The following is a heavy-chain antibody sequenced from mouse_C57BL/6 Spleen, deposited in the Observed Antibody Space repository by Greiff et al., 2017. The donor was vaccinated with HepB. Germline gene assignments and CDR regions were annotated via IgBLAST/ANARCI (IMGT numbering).Heavy chain of an antibody. CDR3: ARFYGNRYYFDY. D-gene: IGHD1-1*01. J-gene: IGHJ2*01. Sequence: VQLQESGPELVKPGASVKISCKASGYAFSSSWMNWVKQRPGKGLEWIGRIYPGDGDTNYNGKFKGKATLTADKSSSTAYMQLSSLTSEDSAVYFCARFYGNRYYFDYWGQGTTLTVSS. V-gene: IGHV1-82*01. CDR2: IYPGDGDT. CDR1: GYAFSSSW.